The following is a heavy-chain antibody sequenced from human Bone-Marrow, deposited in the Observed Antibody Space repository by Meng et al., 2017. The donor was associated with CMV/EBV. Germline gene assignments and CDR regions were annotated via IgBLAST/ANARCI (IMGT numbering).Heavy chain of an antibody. CDR2: IYYSGST. D-gene: IGHD1-7*01. V-gene: IGHV4-31*03. CDR3: ASTINWNSGFDP. CDR1: GGSISSGGYY. Sequence: TVSGGSISSGGYYWSWIRQHPGKGLEWIGYIYYSGSTYYNPSLKSRVTISVDTSKNQFSLKLSSVTAADTAVYYCASTINWNSGFDPWGQGTLVTVSS. J-gene: IGHJ5*02.